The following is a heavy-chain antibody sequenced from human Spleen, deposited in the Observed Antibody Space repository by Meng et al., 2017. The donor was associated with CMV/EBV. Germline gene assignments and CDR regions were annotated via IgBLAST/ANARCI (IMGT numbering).Heavy chain of an antibody. CDR3: ARGRRGQWGVNYFDS. Sequence: ASVKVSCKGSGYSFTTYWIGWVRQATGQGLQWMVWMNPNSANTAYAQKFQGRVTMTRNTSTSTAYMELSGLTSEDTAVYYCARGRRGQWGVNYFDSWGQGTLVTVSS. CDR1: GYSFTTYW. V-gene: IGHV1-8*02. CDR2: MNPNSANT. D-gene: IGHD3-16*01. J-gene: IGHJ4*02.